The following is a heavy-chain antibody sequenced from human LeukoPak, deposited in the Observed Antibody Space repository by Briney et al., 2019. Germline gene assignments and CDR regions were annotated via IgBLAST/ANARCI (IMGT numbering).Heavy chain of an antibody. CDR3: ARKTVVGSYFDY. J-gene: IGHJ4*02. CDR2: IKQDGSDK. CDR1: GFTFSSYW. D-gene: IGHD4-23*01. V-gene: IGHV3-7*03. Sequence: GGSLRLSCAASGFTFSSYWMSWVRQAPGKGLEWVANIKQDGSDKYYVDSVKGRFTITRDNAKNSLYLQINSLRAEDTAVYYCARKTVVGSYFDYWGQGTPVTVSS.